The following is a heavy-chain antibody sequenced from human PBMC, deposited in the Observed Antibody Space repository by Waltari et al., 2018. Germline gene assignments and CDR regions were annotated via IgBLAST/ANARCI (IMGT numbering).Heavy chain of an antibody. CDR2: IYWDDDK. CDR1: GFSLSTNKVG. Sequence: QITLKESGPTLVKPTQTLTLTCTFSGFSLSTNKVGVGWIRQPPGKALEWLALIYWDDDKRYSPSLKSRLTITKDTSKNQVVLTVTNMDTVDTATYYGAHRRPESTVKRGSFDDWGQGTLVTVSS. D-gene: IGHD4-4*01. J-gene: IGHJ4*02. CDR3: AHRRPESTVKRGSFDD. V-gene: IGHV2-5*02.